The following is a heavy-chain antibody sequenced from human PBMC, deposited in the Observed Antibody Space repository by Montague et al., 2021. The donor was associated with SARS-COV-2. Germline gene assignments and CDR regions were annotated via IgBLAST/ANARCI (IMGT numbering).Heavy chain of an antibody. Sequence: SETLSLTSTVSGGSVSSYYWSWIRQSPGKGLQWLGYIYYSGSTDYNPSLKSRVTMSVDTSKNQLSLRLNSVTTADTAVYFCARAGGFYDYWSGYSSSAGFFDPWGQGILVTVSS. CDR3: ARAGGFYDYWSGYSSSAGFFDP. D-gene: IGHD3-3*01. V-gene: IGHV4-59*02. J-gene: IGHJ5*02. CDR2: IYYSGST. CDR1: GGSVSSYY.